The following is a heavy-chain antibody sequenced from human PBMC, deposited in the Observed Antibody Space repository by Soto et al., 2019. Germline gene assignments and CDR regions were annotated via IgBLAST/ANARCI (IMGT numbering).Heavy chain of an antibody. J-gene: IGHJ4*02. V-gene: IGHV3-74*03. Sequence: EVQLVESGGGLVQPGGSLRLSCAASGLTFRTYWVIWVRQAPGKGLVWVSRVYNDGDSTLHAASVTGRFTISRDNAKNTVYLQMSDLRAEDTAMYYCEVRPGYSAGGDYLGRGTLVTVSS. D-gene: IGHD2-15*01. CDR1: GLTFRTYW. CDR3: EVRPGYSAGGDY. CDR2: VYNDGDST.